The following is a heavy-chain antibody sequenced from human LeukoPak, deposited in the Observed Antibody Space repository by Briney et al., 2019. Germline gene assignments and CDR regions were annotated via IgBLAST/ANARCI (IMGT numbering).Heavy chain of an antibody. V-gene: IGHV5-51*01. Sequence: GESLKISCKGSGYSFTSYWSGWVRQMPGKGLEWMGIIYPGDSDTRYSPSFQGQVTISADKSIGTAYLQWSSLKASDTAMYYCARQGYQLKLHYYMDVWGKGTTVTVSS. J-gene: IGHJ6*03. CDR2: IYPGDSDT. CDR3: ARQGYQLKLHYYMDV. CDR1: GYSFTSYW. D-gene: IGHD2-2*01.